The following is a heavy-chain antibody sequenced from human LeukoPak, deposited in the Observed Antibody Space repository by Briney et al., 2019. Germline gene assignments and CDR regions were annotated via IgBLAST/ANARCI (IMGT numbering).Heavy chain of an antibody. CDR3: ATDPDYSSGWVDY. Sequence: ASMKVSCKVSGYTLTELSMHWVRQAPGKGLEWMGGFDPEDGETIYAQKFQGRVTMTEDTSTDTAYMELSSLRSEDTAVYYCATDPDYSSGWVDYWGQGTLVTVSS. D-gene: IGHD6-19*01. CDR2: FDPEDGET. J-gene: IGHJ4*02. V-gene: IGHV1-24*01. CDR1: GYTLTELS.